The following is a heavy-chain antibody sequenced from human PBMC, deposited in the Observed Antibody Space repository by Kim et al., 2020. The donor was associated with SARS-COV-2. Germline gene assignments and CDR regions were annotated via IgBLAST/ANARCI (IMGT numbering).Heavy chain of an antibody. CDR3: ARRLGSGWYYFDY. J-gene: IGHJ4*02. D-gene: IGHD6-19*01. Sequence: YHPSLKRRVTISLDTSKNQFSLKLNSVTAADTVVYYCARRLGSGWYYFDYWGQGTLVTVSS. V-gene: IGHV4-59*01.